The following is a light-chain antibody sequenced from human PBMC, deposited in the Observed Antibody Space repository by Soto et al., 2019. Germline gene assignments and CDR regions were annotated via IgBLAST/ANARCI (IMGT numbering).Light chain of an antibody. J-gene: IGLJ1*01. CDR1: SSNIGAGYD. CDR3: QAYDSRMSGYV. Sequence: QSVLTQPPSVSGAPGQRGTISCTGSSSNIGAGYDVHWYQQLPGTAPKLLIYGNSNRTSGVADRFSGSKSGTSASLAITGLQAEVEADYYCQAYDSRMSGYVFGTGTKVTVL. CDR2: GNS. V-gene: IGLV1-40*01.